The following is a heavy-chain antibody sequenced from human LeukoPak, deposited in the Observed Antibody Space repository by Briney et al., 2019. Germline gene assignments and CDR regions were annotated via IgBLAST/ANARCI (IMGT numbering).Heavy chain of an antibody. CDR1: GFTFSSYG. D-gene: IGHD2-21*02. J-gene: IGHJ6*03. Sequence: GGSLRLSCAASGFTFSSYGMSWVRQAPGKGLEWVSAISGSGGSTYYADPVKGRFTISRDNSKNTLYLQMNSLRAEDTAVYYCAKSTVTNYYYYYYMDVWGKGTTVTVSS. CDR2: ISGSGGST. CDR3: AKSTVTNYYYYYYMDV. V-gene: IGHV3-23*01.